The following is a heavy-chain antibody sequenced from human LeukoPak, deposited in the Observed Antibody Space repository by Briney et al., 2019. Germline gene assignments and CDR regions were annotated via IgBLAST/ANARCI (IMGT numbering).Heavy chain of an antibody. V-gene: IGHV4-59*01. CDR2: IYYSGST. CDR1: GASISGYY. D-gene: IGHD6-13*01. CDR3: AREYMAAAVIVGIDS. Sequence: SETLSLTCTVSGASISGYYWTWIRQSPGRGLEWIGYIYYSGSTNYNPSLKSRVTMSIDTSKNQFSLKLSSVTAADTAVYYCAREYMAAAVIVGIDSWGQGTLVTVSS. J-gene: IGHJ4*02.